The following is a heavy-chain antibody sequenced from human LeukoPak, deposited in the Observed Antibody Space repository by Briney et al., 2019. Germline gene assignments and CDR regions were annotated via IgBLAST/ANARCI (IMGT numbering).Heavy chain of an antibody. J-gene: IGHJ3*02. CDR1: GFTFCDYN. D-gene: IGHD1-7*01. V-gene: IGHV3-11*01. CDR3: GRDFGLIGTKRSFDI. CDR2: IRDSCSSI. Sequence: GGSLRLSCSASGFTFCDYNMGWIRQAPGQEREGGSNIRDSCSSIYYADSVKGRFTNSRENAKKSLYVQMHSLRAEDTAVYYCGRDFGLIGTKRSFDIWGQGTMVTVS.